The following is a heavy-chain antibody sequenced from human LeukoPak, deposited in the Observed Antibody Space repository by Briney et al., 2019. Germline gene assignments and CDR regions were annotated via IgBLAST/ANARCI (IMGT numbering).Heavy chain of an antibody. V-gene: IGHV4-61*05. CDR1: GGSISSSSYY. CDR3: ARAVGYCSGGSCYTYAFDI. J-gene: IGHJ3*02. CDR2: IYYSGST. Sequence: PSETLSLTCTVSGGSISSSSYYWGWIRQPPGKGLEWIGYIYYSGSTNYNPSLKSRVTISVDTSKNQFSLKLSSVTAADTAVYYCARAVGYCSGGSCYTYAFDIWGQGTMVTVSS. D-gene: IGHD2-15*01.